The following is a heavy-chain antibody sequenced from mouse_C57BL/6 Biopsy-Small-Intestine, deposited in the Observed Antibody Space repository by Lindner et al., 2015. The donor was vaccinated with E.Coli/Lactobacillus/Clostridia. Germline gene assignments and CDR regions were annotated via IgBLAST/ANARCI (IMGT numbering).Heavy chain of an antibody. CDR1: GYAFSSSW. CDR2: IYPGDGDT. CDR3: AGYFDV. J-gene: IGHJ1*03. Sequence: VQLQESGPELVKPGASVKISCKASGYAFSSSWMNWVKQRPGKGLEWIGRIYPGDGDTNYNGKFKGKATLTADKSSSTAYTQLSSLTSEDSAVYFCAGYFDVWGTGTTVTVSS. V-gene: IGHV1-82*01.